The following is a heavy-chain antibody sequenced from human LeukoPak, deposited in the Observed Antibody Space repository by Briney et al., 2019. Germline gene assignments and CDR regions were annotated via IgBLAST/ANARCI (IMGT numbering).Heavy chain of an antibody. Sequence: GGSLRLSCAASGFTVSSNFMTWVRQAPGKGLEWVSVIYSDGSTYYADSVKGRFTISRDNSKNTLYLQMNGLRAEDTAVYHCARDHIAAAGTPQHWGQGTLVTVSS. J-gene: IGHJ4*02. CDR1: GFTVSSNF. CDR3: ARDHIAAAGTPQH. D-gene: IGHD6-13*01. CDR2: IYSDGST. V-gene: IGHV3-66*01.